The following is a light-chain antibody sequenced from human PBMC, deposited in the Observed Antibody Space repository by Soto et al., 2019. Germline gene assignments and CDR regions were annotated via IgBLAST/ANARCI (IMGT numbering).Light chain of an antibody. CDR1: QSISVW. Sequence: ASVGDTVTITCRASQSISVWLAWYQQKPGKAPKVLIYDASNLESGVPSRFSGSGSGTEFTLTISSLQPDDFATYYCQQYNSYSVTFGQGTKVDIK. J-gene: IGKJ1*01. CDR2: DAS. V-gene: IGKV1-5*01. CDR3: QQYNSYSVT.